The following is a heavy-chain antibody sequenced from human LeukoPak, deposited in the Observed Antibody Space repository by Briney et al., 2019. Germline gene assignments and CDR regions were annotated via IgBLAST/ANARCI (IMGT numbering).Heavy chain of an antibody. V-gene: IGHV1-2*02. J-gene: IGHJ4*02. Sequence: ASVKVSCKASGYTFTGYYMHWVRQAPGQGLEWMGWINPNSGGTNYAQKFQGRVTLTRGTSISTAYMELSRLRSDDTAGYYCARGPHRNIAVAGLFGCWGQGALVTVSS. CDR1: GYTFTGYY. CDR2: INPNSGGT. D-gene: IGHD6-19*01. CDR3: ARGPHRNIAVAGLFGC.